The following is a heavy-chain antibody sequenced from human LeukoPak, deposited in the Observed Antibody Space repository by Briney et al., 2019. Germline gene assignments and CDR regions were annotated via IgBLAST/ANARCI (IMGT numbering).Heavy chain of an antibody. CDR2: ISSSSSYI. D-gene: IGHD5-24*01. V-gene: IGHV3-21*01. J-gene: IGHJ4*02. Sequence: GGSLRLSCAASGFTFSSYSMNRVRQAPGKGLEWVSSISSSSSYIYYADSVKGRFTISRDNAKNSLYLQMNSLRAEDTAVYYCARGARDGYNYGGDYWGQGTLVTVSS. CDR3: ARGARDGYNYGGDY. CDR1: GFTFSSYS.